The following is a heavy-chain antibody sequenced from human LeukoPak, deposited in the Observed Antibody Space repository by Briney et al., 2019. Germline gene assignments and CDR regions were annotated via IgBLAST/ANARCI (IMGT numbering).Heavy chain of an antibody. CDR2: SRNKANRYTT. CDR1: GFTFSDHH. J-gene: IGHJ4*02. CDR3: ARDPNIVVVVAATEDTEYSFDY. D-gene: IGHD2-15*01. V-gene: IGHV3-72*01. Sequence: GGSLRLSCAASGFTFSDHHMDWVRQAPGEGLEWVARSRNKANRYTTEYAASVKGRFTISSHNSKNTLYLQMNSLRAEDTAVYYCARDPNIVVVVAATEDTEYSFDYWGQGTLVTVSS.